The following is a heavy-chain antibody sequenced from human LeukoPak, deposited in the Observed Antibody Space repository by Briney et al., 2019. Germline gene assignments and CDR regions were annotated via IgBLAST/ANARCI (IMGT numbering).Heavy chain of an antibody. CDR2: IYYSGST. J-gene: IGHJ4*02. CDR3: VRGSGWYFY. V-gene: IGHV4-61*08. CDR1: GGSISSGDYY. D-gene: IGHD6-19*01. Sequence: SETLSLTCTVSGGSISSGDYYWSWIRQSPGKGLEWIGYIYYSGSTNYNPSLKSRVTISVDTSKNQFSLKLSSVTAADTAVYYCVRGSGWYFYWGQGTLVTVSS.